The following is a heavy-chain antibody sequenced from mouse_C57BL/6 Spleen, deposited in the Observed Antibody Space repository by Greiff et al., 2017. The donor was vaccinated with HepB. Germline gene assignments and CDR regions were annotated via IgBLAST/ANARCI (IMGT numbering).Heavy chain of an antibody. CDR1: GYAFSSSW. Sequence: QVQLKESGPELVKPGASVKISCKASGYAFSSSWMNWVKQRPGKGLEWIGRIYPGDGDTNYNGKFKGKATLTADKSSSTAYMQLSSLTSEESAVCFCASWGCDGYEGVYFDYWGQGTTLTVSS. V-gene: IGHV1-82*01. CDR3: ASWGCDGYEGVYFDY. CDR2: IYPGDGDT. D-gene: IGHD2-2*01. J-gene: IGHJ2*01.